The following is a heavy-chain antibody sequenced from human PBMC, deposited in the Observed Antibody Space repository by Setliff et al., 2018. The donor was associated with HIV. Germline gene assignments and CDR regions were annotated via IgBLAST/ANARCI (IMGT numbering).Heavy chain of an antibody. Sequence: PGESLKISCKASGYSFTGYWIGWARQMPGKGLEWMGIIYPGDSDTRYSPSFQGQVTISTDKSISTAFLQWSSRKASDTAMYYCARHSHYDRSGYYYHKMPDDAFDIWGQGTMVTVSS. J-gene: IGHJ3*02. CDR1: GYSFTGYW. D-gene: IGHD3-22*01. CDR3: ARHSHYDRSGYYYHKMPDDAFDI. CDR2: IYPGDSDT. V-gene: IGHV5-51*01.